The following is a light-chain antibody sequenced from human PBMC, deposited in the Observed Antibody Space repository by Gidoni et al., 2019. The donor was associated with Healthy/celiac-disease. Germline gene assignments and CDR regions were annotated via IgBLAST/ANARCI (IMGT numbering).Light chain of an antibody. J-gene: IGKJ3*01. CDR1: QSVSSN. CDR3: QQYKNWPPGFT. CDR2: AAS. Sequence: EIVMTQSPATLSVSPGERATLSCRASQSVSSNLAWYQQKPGQAPRPLIYAASTRATGIPARFSGSGSGTEFTLTISSLQSEDFAVYYCQQYKNWPPGFTFGPGTKVDIK. V-gene: IGKV3-15*01.